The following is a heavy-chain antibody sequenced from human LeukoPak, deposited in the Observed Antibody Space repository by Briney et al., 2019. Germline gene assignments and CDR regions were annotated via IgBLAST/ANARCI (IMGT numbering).Heavy chain of an antibody. CDR3: ASLYSGSYDTGSFDYFNY. CDR2: MYYSGST. Sequence: SGTLSLTCTVSGGSISSYYWSWIRQPPGKGLEWIGYMYYSGSTNYNPSLKSRVTISVDTSKNQFSLKLGSVTAADTAVYYCASLYSGSYDTGSFDYFNYWGQGTLVTVSS. J-gene: IGHJ4*02. V-gene: IGHV4-59*01. CDR1: GGSISSYY. D-gene: IGHD1-26*01.